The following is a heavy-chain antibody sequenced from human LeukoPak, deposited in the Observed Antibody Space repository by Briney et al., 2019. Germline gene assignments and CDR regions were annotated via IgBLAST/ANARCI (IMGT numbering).Heavy chain of an antibody. D-gene: IGHD6-13*01. CDR2: INHSGST. CDR3: ASGKYTYSWWDY. V-gene: IGHV4-34*01. CDR1: GGSFSGYY. J-gene: IGHJ4*02. Sequence: SETLSLTCAVYGGSFSGYYWSWIRQPPGKGLEWIGEINHSGSTNYNPSLKSRVTISVDTSKNQFSLKLSSVTAADTAVYYCASGKYTYSWWDYWGQGTLVTVSS.